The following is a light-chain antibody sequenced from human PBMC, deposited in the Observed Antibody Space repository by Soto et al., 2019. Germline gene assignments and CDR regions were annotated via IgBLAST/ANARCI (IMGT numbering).Light chain of an antibody. Sequence: DIQMTQSPSTLSASVGDRVTITCRASQSISSWLAWYQQKPGKAPKLLIYDASSLESGVPSRFSGSGSGTELTLTISSLQSEDFAVYSCQQYHNWPSTFGQGTRLEIK. CDR3: QQYHNWPST. CDR1: QSISSW. J-gene: IGKJ5*01. CDR2: DAS. V-gene: IGKV1-5*01.